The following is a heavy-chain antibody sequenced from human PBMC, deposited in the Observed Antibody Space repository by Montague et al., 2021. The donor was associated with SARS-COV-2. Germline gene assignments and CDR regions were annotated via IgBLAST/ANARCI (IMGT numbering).Heavy chain of an antibody. J-gene: IGHJ3*02. Sequence: SDTLSLTCTVSGRSISSYYWSWIRQPPGKGLEWIGYIYYSGSTNYNPSLKSRVTISVDTSKNQFSLKLSSVTAADTAVYYCARGGYYDYAFDIWGQGTMVTVSS. CDR3: ARGGYYDYAFDI. D-gene: IGHD3-22*01. CDR1: GRSISSYY. V-gene: IGHV4-59*07. CDR2: IYYSGST.